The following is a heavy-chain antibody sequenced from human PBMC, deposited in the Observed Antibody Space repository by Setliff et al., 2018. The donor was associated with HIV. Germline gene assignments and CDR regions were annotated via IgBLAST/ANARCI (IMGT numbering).Heavy chain of an antibody. CDR3: ARLTYYYDTSGPAAAFDI. D-gene: IGHD3-22*01. J-gene: IGHJ3*02. Sequence: SETLSLTCNVSGGSISSGGFHWNWIRQHPGKGLEWIGYIYNSGSTYYSPSLQSRLTISVDTSKNQLSLKLTSVTAADTAVYYCARLTYYYDTSGPAAAFDIWGQGTMVTVS. V-gene: IGHV4-31*03. CDR1: GGSISSGGFH. CDR2: IYNSGST.